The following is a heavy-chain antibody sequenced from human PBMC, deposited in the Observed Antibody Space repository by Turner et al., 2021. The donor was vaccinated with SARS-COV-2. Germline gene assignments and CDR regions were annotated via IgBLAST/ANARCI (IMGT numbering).Heavy chain of an antibody. D-gene: IGHD6-19*01. Sequence: QLQLQESGPGLVKPSETLSHTCTVSSGSISSSAYNWGWIRQPPGKGLEWIGSFFSRGCTYYSPSLKSRITISVDTSKNQSSLNLSSVTAADTAVYYCARQVSILGRWLAPFDSWGQGTLVTVSS. CDR2: FFSRGCT. J-gene: IGHJ4*02. V-gene: IGHV4-39*01. CDR3: ARQVSILGRWLAPFDS. CDR1: SGSISSSAYN.